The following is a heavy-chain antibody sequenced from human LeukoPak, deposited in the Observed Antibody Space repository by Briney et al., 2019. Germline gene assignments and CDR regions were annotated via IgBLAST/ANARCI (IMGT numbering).Heavy chain of an antibody. CDR2: INPDGSVQ. J-gene: IGHJ1*01. D-gene: IGHD3-22*01. V-gene: IGHV3-7*01. CDR3: ARTATKGGDDNSVF. Sequence: PGGSLRLSCVASGVTIRNSWMSWVRQAPGKGLVWVAHINPDGSVQNYVDSVKGRFTISRDNAKNSLYLQINNLRAEDTAVYYCARTATKGGDDNSVFGGQGNLVTVSS. CDR1: GVTIRNSW.